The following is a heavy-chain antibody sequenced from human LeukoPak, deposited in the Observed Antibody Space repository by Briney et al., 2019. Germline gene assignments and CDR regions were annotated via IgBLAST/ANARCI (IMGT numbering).Heavy chain of an antibody. CDR3: ARDPSTRYSSEAWFDS. V-gene: IGHV4-34*01. CDR1: GGSFSDYY. D-gene: IGHD6-25*01. J-gene: IGHJ5*01. CDR2: INHRGRN. Sequence: SETLSLTCAVYGGSFSDYYWTWLRQPPGRGLEWIGEINHRGRNNYSPSLTSRLTISVDTSKNQFSLSLNFVTAADTAIYYCARDPSTRYSSEAWFDSWGQGTRVTVSS.